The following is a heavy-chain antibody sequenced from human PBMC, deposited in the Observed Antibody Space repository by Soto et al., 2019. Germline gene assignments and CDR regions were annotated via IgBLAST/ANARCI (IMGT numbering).Heavy chain of an antibody. CDR2: IYWDDDK. Sequence: QITLKESGPTLVKPTQTLTLTCTFSGFSLSTSGVGVVWIRQPPGKALEWIAVIYWDDDKRYSPSLKNRLPITKDTSKNQVVLTMTSMDPVDTATYYCAHRERASAPHTCNFWGQGTMVTVSS. D-gene: IGHD2-15*01. J-gene: IGHJ3*01. CDR3: AHRERASAPHTCNF. V-gene: IGHV2-5*02. CDR1: GFSLSTSGVG.